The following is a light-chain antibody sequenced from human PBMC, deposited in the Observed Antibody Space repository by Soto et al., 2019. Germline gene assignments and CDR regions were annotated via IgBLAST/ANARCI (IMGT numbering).Light chain of an antibody. J-gene: IGKJ1*01. V-gene: IGKV3-15*01. Sequence: EILMTQSPATLSVSPGERATLSCRASQSVSSNLAWYQQKPGQAPSLLIYGASIRATGAPARFSGSGSGTEFTLTISSLQSEDFAVYYCQQYNYWPRTFGQGTKVEIK. CDR2: GAS. CDR1: QSVSSN. CDR3: QQYNYWPRT.